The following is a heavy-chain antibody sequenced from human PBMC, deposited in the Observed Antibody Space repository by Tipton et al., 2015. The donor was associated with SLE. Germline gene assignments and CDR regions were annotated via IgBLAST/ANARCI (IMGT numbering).Heavy chain of an antibody. CDR1: GDSISTYY. Sequence: TLSLTCTVSGDSISTYYWNWIRLSPGKGLEWIGNVYYVGSTNYNPSLKGRVTISVATSKNQFSLKLRSVTAADTAVYYCARRGYNSWYFDLWGRGARVSVSS. CDR3: ARRGYNSWYFDL. D-gene: IGHD5-24*01. V-gene: IGHV4-59*01. J-gene: IGHJ2*01. CDR2: VYYVGST.